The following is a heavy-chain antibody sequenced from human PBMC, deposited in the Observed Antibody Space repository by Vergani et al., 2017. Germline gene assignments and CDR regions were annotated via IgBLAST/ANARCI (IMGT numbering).Heavy chain of an antibody. CDR2: ISYDGSNK. Sequence: QVQLVQSGAEVKKPGSSVKVSCKASGGTFSSYAMHWVRQAPGKGLEWVAVISYDGSNKYYADSVKGRFTISRDNSKNTLYLQMNSLRAEDTAVYYCARDPGDYTLSYYYYGMDVWGQGP. CDR1: GGTFSSYA. CDR3: ARDPGDYTLSYYYYGMDV. V-gene: IGHV3-30-3*01. J-gene: IGHJ6*02. D-gene: IGHD4-17*01.